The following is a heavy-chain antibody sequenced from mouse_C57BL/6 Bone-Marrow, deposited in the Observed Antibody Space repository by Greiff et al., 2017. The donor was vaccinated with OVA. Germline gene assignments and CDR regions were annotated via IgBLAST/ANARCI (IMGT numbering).Heavy chain of an antibody. J-gene: IGHJ2*01. CDR3: ARQVTTVVATVDY. CDR1: GYTFTSYW. Sequence: QVQLQQPGAELVKPGASVKLSCKASGYTFTSYWMHWVKQRPGQGLEWIGMIHPNSGSTNYNEKFKSKATLTVDKSSSTAYMQLSSLTSEDSAVYYCARQVTTVVATVDYWGQGTTLTVSS. D-gene: IGHD1-1*01. V-gene: IGHV1-64*01. CDR2: IHPNSGST.